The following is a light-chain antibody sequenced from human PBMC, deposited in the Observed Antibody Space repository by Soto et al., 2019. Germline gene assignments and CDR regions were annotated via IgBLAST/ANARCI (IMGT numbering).Light chain of an antibody. CDR2: GNN. J-gene: IGLJ3*02. CDR3: QSSDTRVSGSRV. CDR1: TSNIGAGYD. V-gene: IGLV1-40*01. Sequence: QSVLTQPPSVSGAPGQRVTISCTGSTSNIGAGYDLHWYQQLPGAAPKLLIYGNNNRPSGVPDRFSGVKSGTSASLAITGLQAEDEADYDVQSSDTRVSGSRVFGGGTKLTVL.